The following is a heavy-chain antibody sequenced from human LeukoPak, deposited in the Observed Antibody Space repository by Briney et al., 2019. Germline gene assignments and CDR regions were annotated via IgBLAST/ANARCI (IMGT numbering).Heavy chain of an antibody. D-gene: IGHD3-10*01. CDR2: IYSGGST. CDR1: GFTFSSYA. V-gene: IGHV3-53*01. J-gene: IGHJ4*02. Sequence: GGSLRLSCAASGFTFSSYAMSWVRQAPGKGLEWVSVIYSGGSTYYADSVKGRFTISRDNSKNTLYLQMNSLRAEDTAVYYCARGLLWFGEVYSLGSFDYWGQGTLVTVSS. CDR3: ARGLLWFGEVYSLGSFDY.